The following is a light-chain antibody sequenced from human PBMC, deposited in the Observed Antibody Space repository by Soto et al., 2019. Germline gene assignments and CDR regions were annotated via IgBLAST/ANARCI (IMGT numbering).Light chain of an antibody. Sequence: EIVLTQSPDTLSLSPGERATLSCRASQSVNSDYLAWYRQKPGQAPSLLMYAKSTRTTGIPDRFYGSGSGTDFTLTIYRLEPEDFAVYYCQQYGNSPPTLVQGTKVDTK. CDR3: QQYGNSPPT. J-gene: IGKJ1*01. CDR1: QSVNSDY. CDR2: AKS. V-gene: IGKV3-20*01.